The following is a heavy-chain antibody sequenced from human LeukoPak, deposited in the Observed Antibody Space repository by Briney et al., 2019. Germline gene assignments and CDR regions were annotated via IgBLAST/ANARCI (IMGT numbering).Heavy chain of an antibody. CDR1: GYSISSGYY. D-gene: IGHD3-16*01. J-gene: IGHJ3*02. V-gene: IGHV4-38-2*02. CDR3: ALLGAGYAFDI. CDR2: IYHSGST. Sequence: SETLSLTCTVSGYSISSGYYWGWSGHPPGRGLEWIGSIYHSGSTYYNPSLKSRVTISVDTSKNQFSLKLSSVTAADTAVYYCALLGAGYAFDIWGQGTMVTVSS.